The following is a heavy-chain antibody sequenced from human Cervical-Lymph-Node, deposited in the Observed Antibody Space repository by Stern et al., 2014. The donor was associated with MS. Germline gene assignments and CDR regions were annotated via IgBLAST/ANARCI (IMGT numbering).Heavy chain of an antibody. D-gene: IGHD4-23*01. CDR2: IKQDRSEK. CDR3: ATILTGGRWFDY. Sequence: EVQLVQSGGGLVQPGGSLRLSCAASGFSFSTYWMSWVRQAPGKGLEWVANIKQDRSEKDYVDSVKGRFTISRDNAKNSLYLQMNNLRDEDTAVYYCATILTGGRWFDYWGQGTLVTVSS. J-gene: IGHJ4*02. V-gene: IGHV3-7*01. CDR1: GFSFSTYW.